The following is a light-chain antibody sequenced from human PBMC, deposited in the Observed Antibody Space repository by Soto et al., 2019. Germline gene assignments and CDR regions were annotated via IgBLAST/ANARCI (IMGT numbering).Light chain of an antibody. Sequence: QSALTQPPSVSGSPGQSVTISCTGTSSDIGGYNYVSWYQQLPGKAPKLMIYDVSKRPSGVPDRFSGSNSGNTASLTISGLQAGDEAVYYCCSYAGTPHVFGTGPKLTVL. CDR1: SSDIGGYNY. CDR3: CSYAGTPHV. V-gene: IGLV2-11*01. CDR2: DVS. J-gene: IGLJ1*01.